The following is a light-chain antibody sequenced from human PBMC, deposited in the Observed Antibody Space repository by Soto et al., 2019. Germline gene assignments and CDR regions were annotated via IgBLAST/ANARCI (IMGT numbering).Light chain of an antibody. J-gene: IGKJ2*01. CDR3: QQYGSSPYT. CDR1: QRVSSSL. CDR2: AAS. V-gene: IGKV3-20*01. Sequence: EIVLTQSPGTLSLSPGERATLSCRASQRVSSSLLAWYQHNPGQAPRLLIYAASSRDTHLPDRFSGSGSGTDFTLTISRLEPEDFAVYYCQQYGSSPYTLGQGTKLEIK.